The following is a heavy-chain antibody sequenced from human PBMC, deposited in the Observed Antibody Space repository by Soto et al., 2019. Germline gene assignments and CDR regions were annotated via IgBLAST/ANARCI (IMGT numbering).Heavy chain of an antibody. CDR1: GFVFNMYW. D-gene: IGHD3-10*01. J-gene: IGHJ4*02. CDR2: INDDGTRT. Sequence: GGSLRLSCAASGFVFNMYWMHWVRQVPGEGPEWVTRINDDGTRTDYADSAKGRFTISRDNAKDILYLQMNALRVDDTAVYYCIREHRPSSVGTGAFWGQGTLVTVSS. V-gene: IGHV3-74*01. CDR3: IREHRPSSVGTGAF.